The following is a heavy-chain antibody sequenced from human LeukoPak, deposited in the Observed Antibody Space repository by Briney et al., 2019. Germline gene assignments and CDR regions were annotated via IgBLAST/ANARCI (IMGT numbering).Heavy chain of an antibody. J-gene: IGHJ4*02. D-gene: IGHD2-21*01. CDR2: IYYTGST. V-gene: IGHV4-38-2*01. Sequence: GSLRLSCAASGFTFDDYGMSWVRQPPGKGLEWIGTIYYTGSTYYSPSLKSRVIISLDTSKNQFSLKLSSVTAADTAVYYCARGVVIAPQTFDYWGQGTLVTVSS. CDR1: GFTFDDYG. CDR3: ARGVVIAPQTFDY.